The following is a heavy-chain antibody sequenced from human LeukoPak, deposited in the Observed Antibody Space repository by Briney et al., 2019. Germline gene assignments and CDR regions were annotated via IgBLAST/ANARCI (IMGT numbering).Heavy chain of an antibody. CDR3: ARVGQPYYYYYMDV. CDR2: IIPIFGTA. CDR1: GYTFTSYG. Sequence: ASVKVSCKASGYTFTSYGISWVRQAPGQGLEWMGGIIPIFGTANYAQKFQGRVTITADESTSTAYMELSSLRSEDTAVYYCARVGQPYYYYYMDVWGKGTTVTVSS. D-gene: IGHD1-26*01. J-gene: IGHJ6*03. V-gene: IGHV1-69*13.